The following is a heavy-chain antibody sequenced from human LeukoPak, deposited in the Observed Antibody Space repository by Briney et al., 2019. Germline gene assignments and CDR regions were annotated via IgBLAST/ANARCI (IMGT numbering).Heavy chain of an antibody. J-gene: IGHJ4*02. CDR1: GGSISSSSYY. CDR2: IYYSGSS. CDR3: ASHLLQDSSGYPPYYFDY. Sequence: SETLSLTCTVSGGSISSSSYYWGWIRQPPGKGLEWIGSIYYSGSSYYNPSLKSRVTISVDTSKNQFSLKLSSVTAADTAVYYCASHLLQDSSGYPPYYFDYWGQGTLVTVSS. V-gene: IGHV4-39*01. D-gene: IGHD3-22*01.